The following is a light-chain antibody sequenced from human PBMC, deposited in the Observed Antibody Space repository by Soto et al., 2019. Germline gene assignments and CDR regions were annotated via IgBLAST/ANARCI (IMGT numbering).Light chain of an antibody. CDR3: AAWDDRLNGQGV. CDR1: SSNIGTYT. Sequence: QAVLTQPPSACGTPGQRVTISCSGSSSNIGTYTVNWYQQLPGTAPKLLIYSTNQRPSGVPDRFSGSKSGTSASLAISGLQSEDEADYYCAAWDDRLNGQGVFGGGTKLTVL. V-gene: IGLV1-44*01. J-gene: IGLJ2*01. CDR2: STN.